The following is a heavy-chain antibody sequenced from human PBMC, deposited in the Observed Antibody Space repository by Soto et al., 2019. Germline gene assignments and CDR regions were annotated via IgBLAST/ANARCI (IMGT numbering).Heavy chain of an antibody. CDR2: MNPNSGNT. J-gene: IGHJ4*02. CDR1: VYTFTSYD. CDR3: ARGRHYGDLFDY. Sequence: QVQLVQSGAEVKKPGASVKVSCKASVYTFTSYDINWVRQATGQGLEWMGWMNPNSGNTGYAQKFQGRVTMTRNTSINTAYMELSSLRSDDTAVYYCARGRHYGDLFDYWGQGTLVTVSS. D-gene: IGHD4-17*01. V-gene: IGHV1-8*01.